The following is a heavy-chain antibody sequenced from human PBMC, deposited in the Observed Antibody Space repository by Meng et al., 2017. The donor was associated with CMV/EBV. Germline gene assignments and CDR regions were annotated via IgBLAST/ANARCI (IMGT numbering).Heavy chain of an antibody. V-gene: IGHV3-33*03. CDR1: GFTFSKCG. J-gene: IGHJ4*02. CDR2: IWYDGSEG. CDR3: AKAPYSGGFDS. Sequence: GGSLRLSCTASGFTFSKCGMHWVRQAPGKGLEWVAVIWYDGSEGYYADNVKGRFTISRDNYRHMLYLQMNNLRAEDTAVYYCAKAPYSGGFDSWGQGTLVTVSS. D-gene: IGHD3-10*01.